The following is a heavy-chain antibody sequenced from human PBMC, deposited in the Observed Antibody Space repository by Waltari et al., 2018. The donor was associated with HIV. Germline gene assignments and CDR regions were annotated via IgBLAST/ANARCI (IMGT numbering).Heavy chain of an antibody. J-gene: IGHJ4*02. CDR2: SRNKANSYTT. D-gene: IGHD6-19*01. CDR1: GSTVSDRY. CDR3: AASEPRSGWRSFDY. Sequence: EVQLVESGGGLVQPGGCLRPSCAAPGSTVSDRYMDWVRQAPGKGLEWVARSRNKANSYTTEYAASVKGRFTISRDESANSLFLQMNSLKTEDTAVYYCAASEPRSGWRSFDYWGQGSLVTVSS. V-gene: IGHV3-72*01.